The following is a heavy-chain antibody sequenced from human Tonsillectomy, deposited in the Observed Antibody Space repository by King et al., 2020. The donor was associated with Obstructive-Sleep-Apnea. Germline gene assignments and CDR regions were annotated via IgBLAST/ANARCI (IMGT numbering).Heavy chain of an antibody. D-gene: IGHD3-16*01. CDR2: INPNSGGT. Sequence: QLVQSGAEVKKPGASVKVSCKTSGYAFSGYYMYWVRQAPGQGLEWMGWINPNSGGTNYAQKFQGRVTLTSDMSISTAYMELTRLRSDDTAVYYCAREAAKYDYVWGDWDQGTLVTVSS. CDR3: AREAAKYDYVWGD. V-gene: IGHV1-2*02. J-gene: IGHJ4*02. CDR1: GYAFSGYY.